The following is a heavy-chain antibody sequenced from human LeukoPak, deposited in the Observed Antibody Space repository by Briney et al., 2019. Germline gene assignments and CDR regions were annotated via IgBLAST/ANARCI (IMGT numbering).Heavy chain of an antibody. J-gene: IGHJ5*02. D-gene: IGHD3-10*01. Sequence: PSQTLSLTCAVSGGSISSGGYSWSWIRQPPGKGLEWIGYIYHSGSTYYNPSLKSRVTISVDRSKNQFSLKLSSVTAADTAVYYCARAPTYYYGSGSYAPYNWFDPWGQGTLVTVSS. V-gene: IGHV4-30-2*01. CDR2: IYHSGST. CDR1: GGSISSGGYS. CDR3: ARAPTYYYGSGSYAPYNWFDP.